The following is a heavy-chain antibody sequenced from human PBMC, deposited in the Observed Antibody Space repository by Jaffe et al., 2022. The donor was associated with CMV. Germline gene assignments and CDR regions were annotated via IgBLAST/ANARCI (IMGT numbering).Heavy chain of an antibody. D-gene: IGHD3-10*01. CDR1: GFSLSTSGMC. J-gene: IGHJ6*03. Sequence: QVTLRESGPALVKPTQTLTLTCTFSGFSLSTSGMCVSWIRQPPGKALEWLARIDWDDDKYYSTSLKTRLTISKDTSKNQVVLTMTNMDPVDTATYYCARMRGTMVRGVIAYGSTDTEGEYYYYYYMDVWGKGTTVTVSS. V-gene: IGHV2-70*15. CDR2: IDWDDDK. CDR3: ARMRGTMVRGVIAYGSTDTEGEYYYYYYMDV.